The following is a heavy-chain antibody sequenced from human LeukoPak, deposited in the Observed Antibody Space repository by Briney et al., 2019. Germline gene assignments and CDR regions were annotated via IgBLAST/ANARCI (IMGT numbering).Heavy chain of an antibody. D-gene: IGHD2-2*03. CDR2: TYYRSQWYN. CDR1: GDGVSSNSVA. J-gene: IGHJ4*02. Sequence: SQTLSLTCVISGDGVSSNSVAWNWIRQSSSRGLEWLGRTYYRSQWYNEYAASVRSRITIKPDTSKNQFSLQLNSVTPEDTAVYYCARDGYCSSFACSFDYWGQGTLVTVSS. V-gene: IGHV6-1*01. CDR3: ARDGYCSSFACSFDY.